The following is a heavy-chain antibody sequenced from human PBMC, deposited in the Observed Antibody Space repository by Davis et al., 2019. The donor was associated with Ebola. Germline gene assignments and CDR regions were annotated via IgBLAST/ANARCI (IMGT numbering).Heavy chain of an antibody. V-gene: IGHV4-34*01. CDR2: INHSGST. J-gene: IGHJ4*02. D-gene: IGHD5-12*01. CDR3: ARVSGYVKFDY. Sequence: SETLSLTCAVYGGSFSGYYWSWIRQPPGKGLEWTGEINHSGSTNYNPSLKSRVTISVDTSKNQFSLKLSSVTAADTAVYYCARVSGYVKFDYWGQGTLVTVSS. CDR1: GGSFSGYY.